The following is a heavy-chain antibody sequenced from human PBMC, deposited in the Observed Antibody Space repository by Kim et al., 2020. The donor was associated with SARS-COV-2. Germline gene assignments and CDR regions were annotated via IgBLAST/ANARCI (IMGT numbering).Heavy chain of an antibody. CDR3: ARGGTIVPAAILRVDYYYGMDV. D-gene: IGHD2-2*02. V-gene: IGHV1-69*13. Sequence: SVKVSCKASGGTFSSYAISWVRQAPGQGLEWMGGIIPIFGTANYAQKFQGRVTITADESTSTAYMELSSLRSEDTAVYYCARGGTIVPAAILRVDYYYGMDVWGQGTTVTVSS. J-gene: IGHJ6*02. CDR1: GGTFSSYA. CDR2: IIPIFGTA.